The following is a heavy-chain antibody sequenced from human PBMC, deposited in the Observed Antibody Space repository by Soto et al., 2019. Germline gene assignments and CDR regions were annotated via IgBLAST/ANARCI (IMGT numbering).Heavy chain of an antibody. D-gene: IGHD3-10*01. V-gene: IGHV3-53*01. CDR3: GTPPGGGGY. J-gene: IGHJ4*02. Sequence: EVQLVESGGGLIQPGGSLRLSCAVSGFTVSNNYMSWVRQAPGKGLEGVSVIYSGGYTAYGDSVKGRFTISRDNSKNTLNLKMKSRGPGDPAVYYGGTPPGGGGYWGQGTLVTVSS. CDR2: IYSGGYT. CDR1: GFTVSNNY.